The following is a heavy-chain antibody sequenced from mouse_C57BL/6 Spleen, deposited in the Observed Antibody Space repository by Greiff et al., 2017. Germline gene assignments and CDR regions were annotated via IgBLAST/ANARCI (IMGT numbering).Heavy chain of an antibody. D-gene: IGHD2-4*01. CDR2: IYPGDGDT. CDR3: ARSNYDYDKEDWNFDV. V-gene: IGHV1-82*01. J-gene: IGHJ1*03. Sequence: QVQLQQSGPELVKPGASVKISCKASGYAFSSSWMNWVKQRPGKGLEWIGRIYPGDGDTNYNGKFKGKATLTADKSSSTAYMQLSSLTSEDSAVYFCARSNYDYDKEDWNFDVWGTGTTVTVSS. CDR1: GYAFSSSW.